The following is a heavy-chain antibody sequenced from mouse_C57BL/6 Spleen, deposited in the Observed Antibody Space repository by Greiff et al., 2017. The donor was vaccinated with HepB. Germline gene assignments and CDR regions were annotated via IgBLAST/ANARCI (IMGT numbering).Heavy chain of an antibody. CDR1: GYSITSGYD. Sequence: EVQLQQSGPGMVKPSQSLSLTCTVTGYSITSGYDWHWIRHFPGNKLEWMGYISYSGSTNYNPSLKSRISITHDTSKNHFFLKLNSVTTEDTATYYCASSYYGSSYFDYWGQGTTLTVSS. J-gene: IGHJ2*01. V-gene: IGHV3-1*01. CDR3: ASSYYGSSYFDY. CDR2: ISYSGST. D-gene: IGHD1-1*01.